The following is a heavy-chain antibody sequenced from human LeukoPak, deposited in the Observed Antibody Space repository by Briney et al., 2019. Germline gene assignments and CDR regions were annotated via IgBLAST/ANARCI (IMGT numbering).Heavy chain of an antibody. CDR3: ARVRVNYVWGNYPVDY. J-gene: IGHJ4*02. D-gene: IGHD3-16*02. Sequence: GASVKVSCKASGYTFTSYGISWVRQAPGQGLEGRGWISGNNGNTNYAQKLQGRVTMTTDTSTSTAYVELRSLRSDDTALYYCARVRVNYVWGNYPVDYWGQGTLVTVSS. CDR2: ISGNNGNT. CDR1: GYTFTSYG. V-gene: IGHV1-18*01.